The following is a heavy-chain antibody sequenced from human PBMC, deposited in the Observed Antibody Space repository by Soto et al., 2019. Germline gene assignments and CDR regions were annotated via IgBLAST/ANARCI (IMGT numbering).Heavy chain of an antibody. V-gene: IGHV1-69*02. CDR1: GGTFSSYT. J-gene: IGHJ4*02. CDR2: IIPILGIA. D-gene: IGHD1-1*01. Sequence: QVQLVQSGAEVKKPGSSVKVSCKASGGTFSSYTISWVRQAPGQGLEWMGRIIPILGIANYAQKFQGRVTINADKSTSTAYMELSSLRSEDTAVYYCARGWKSSMDYWGQGTLVTVSS. CDR3: ARGWKSSMDY.